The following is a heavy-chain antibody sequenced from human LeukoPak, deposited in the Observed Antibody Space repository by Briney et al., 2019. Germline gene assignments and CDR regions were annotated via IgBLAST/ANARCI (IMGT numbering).Heavy chain of an antibody. J-gene: IGHJ4*02. CDR2: ISSDGRRT. V-gene: IGHV3-64*02. Sequence: GGSLRLSCAGSGFTFSRYAMHWVRQAPGKGLEHVSGISSDGRRTYYADSVKGRITISRDNSKHTLYLQMGSLRPEDMAVYHWASSWGLPYPFYYLGQGTLVTVSS. CDR1: GFTFSRYA. D-gene: IGHD3-16*01. CDR3: ASSWGLPYPFYY.